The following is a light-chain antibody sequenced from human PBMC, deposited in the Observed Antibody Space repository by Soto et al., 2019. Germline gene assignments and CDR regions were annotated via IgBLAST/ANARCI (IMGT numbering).Light chain of an antibody. V-gene: IGLV2-14*03. J-gene: IGLJ1*01. CDR2: EVS. Sequence: QSVLTQPASVSGSPGQSITISCTGTSSDVGAYDYVSWYQQHPDKAPKLMIYEVSNRPSGVSNRFSGSKSVNTATLTISGLQADDEAYYYCSSYTSSSTRVFGTGTKVTV. CDR3: SSYTSSSTRV. CDR1: SSDVGAYDY.